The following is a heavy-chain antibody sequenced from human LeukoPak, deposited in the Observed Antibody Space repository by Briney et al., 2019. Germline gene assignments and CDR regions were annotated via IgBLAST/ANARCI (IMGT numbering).Heavy chain of an antibody. CDR2: ISGSGGST. Sequence: PGGSLRLSCAASGFTFSSYAVSWVRQAPGKGLEWASAISGSGGSTYYADSVKGRFTISRDNSKNTLYLQMNSLRAEDTAVYYCTTSSYCEKNVCQTYFDFWGQGTLVTVSS. CDR3: TTSSYCEKNVCQTYFDF. V-gene: IGHV3-23*01. D-gene: IGHD2-21*01. CDR1: GFTFSSYA. J-gene: IGHJ4*02.